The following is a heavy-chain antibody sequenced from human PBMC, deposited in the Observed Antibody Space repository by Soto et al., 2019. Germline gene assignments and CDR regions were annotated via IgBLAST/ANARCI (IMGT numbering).Heavy chain of an antibody. CDR2: INPNSDGT. J-gene: IGHJ4*02. D-gene: IGHD6-19*01. CDR1: GYTFTGYY. V-gene: IGHV1-2*04. Sequence: QVQLVQSGAEVKKPGASVKVSCKASGYTFTGYYMHWVRQAPGQGLEWMGWINPNSDGTKYAKKFQGLVTMTRDTSISTAYMELRRLRSDDTAVYFCARDIGSGPQYYFDYWGQGTLVTVSS. CDR3: ARDIGSGPQYYFDY.